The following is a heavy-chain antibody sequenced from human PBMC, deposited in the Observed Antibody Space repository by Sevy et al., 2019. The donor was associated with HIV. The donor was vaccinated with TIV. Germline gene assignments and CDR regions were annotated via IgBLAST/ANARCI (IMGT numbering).Heavy chain of an antibody. CDR2: ISGTGDPK. CDR3: AKSSLPYGDYHCDF. Sequence: GGSLRLSCKASGFTFDSHAMTWVRQAPGKGLEWVSAISGTGDPKYYAGSVKGRVTISRDNSKNIMYLQMTSLGADDTAVYYCAKSSLPYGDYHCDFWGQGTVVTVSS. CDR1: GFTFDSHA. J-gene: IGHJ4*02. V-gene: IGHV3-23*01. D-gene: IGHD4-17*01.